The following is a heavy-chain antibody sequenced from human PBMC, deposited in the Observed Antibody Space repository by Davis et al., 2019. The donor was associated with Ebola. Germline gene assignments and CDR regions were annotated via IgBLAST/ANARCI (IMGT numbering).Heavy chain of an antibody. D-gene: IGHD3-10*01. CDR3: ARHVGGDY. CDR2: IYPGDSDT. V-gene: IGHV5-51*01. CDR1: GYSFPSSW. J-gene: IGHJ4*02. Sequence: GGSLRLSCKGSGYSFPSSWIGWVRQMPGKGLEWMGIIYPGDSDTRYSPSFQGQVTISADKSISTAYLPWSSLKASDTAMYYCARHVGGDYWGQGTLVTVSS.